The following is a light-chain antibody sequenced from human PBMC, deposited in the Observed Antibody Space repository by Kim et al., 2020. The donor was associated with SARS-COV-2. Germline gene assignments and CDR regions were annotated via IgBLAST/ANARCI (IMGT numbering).Light chain of an antibody. Sequence: QSALTQPASVSGSPGQSITISCTGTTSDVGGYNYVPWYQQHPGKVPRLMIYDVTKRPSGVSNRFSGSESGNTASLTISGLKAEDEADYYCNSYTTSNTYVFGTGTKVTVL. CDR2: DVT. V-gene: IGLV2-14*01. J-gene: IGLJ1*01. CDR1: TSDVGGYNY. CDR3: NSYTTSNTYV.